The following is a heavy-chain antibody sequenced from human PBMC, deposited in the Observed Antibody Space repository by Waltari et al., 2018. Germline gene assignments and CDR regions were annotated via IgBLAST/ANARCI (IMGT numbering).Heavy chain of an antibody. CDR2: INPNSGGT. CDR1: GYTFSDYY. D-gene: IGHD3-9*01. J-gene: IGHJ4*02. Sequence: QVQLVQSGAEVKKTGASVKVSCKASGYTFSDYYMHWVRQAPGQGLEWMGWINPNSGGTNYAQKFEGRVTMTRDTSINAAYMELSSMRSDDTAVYYCARVQSGILTDFDYWGQGTLVTVSS. V-gene: IGHV1-2*02. CDR3: ARVQSGILTDFDY.